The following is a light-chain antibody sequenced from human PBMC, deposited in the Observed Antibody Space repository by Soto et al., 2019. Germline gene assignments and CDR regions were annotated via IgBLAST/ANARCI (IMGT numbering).Light chain of an antibody. J-gene: IGKJ1*01. V-gene: IGKV3-20*01. CDR2: GAS. Sequence: EIVLTQSPGTLSLSPGERATLSCRASQSVSSSYLAWYQHKPGQAPRLLIYGASSRATGIPDRFSGSGSGTDFTFTISRLEPEDFAVYYGQQYGSSLAFGQGTKVEIK. CDR3: QQYGSSLA. CDR1: QSVSSSY.